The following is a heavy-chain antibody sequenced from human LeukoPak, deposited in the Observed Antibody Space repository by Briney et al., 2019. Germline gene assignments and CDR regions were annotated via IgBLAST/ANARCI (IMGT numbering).Heavy chain of an antibody. CDR3: ASAVGILRYYYYYMDV. Sequence: GGSLRLSCAASGFTFSDYYMSWIRQAPGKGLEWVSYISSSGSTIYYADSVKGRFTISRDNAKNSLYLQMNSLRAEDTAVYYCASAVGILRYYYYYMDVWGKGTTVTVSS. V-gene: IGHV3-11*04. CDR2: ISSSGSTI. D-gene: IGHD4-17*01. CDR1: GFTFSDYY. J-gene: IGHJ6*03.